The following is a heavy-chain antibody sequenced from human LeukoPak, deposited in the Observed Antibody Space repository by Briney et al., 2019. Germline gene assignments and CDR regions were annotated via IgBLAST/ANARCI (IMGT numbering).Heavy chain of an antibody. V-gene: IGHV4-38-2*02. Sequence: SETLSLTCTVSGYSITSGYYWGWIRQPPGKGLEWIGSIYHSGSTYYNPSLKSRVTISVDTSTNQFSLKLSSVTAADTAVYYCARSIRRFDPWGQGTLVTVSS. D-gene: IGHD2/OR15-2a*01. J-gene: IGHJ5*02. CDR1: GYSITSGYY. CDR2: IYHSGST. CDR3: ARSIRRFDP.